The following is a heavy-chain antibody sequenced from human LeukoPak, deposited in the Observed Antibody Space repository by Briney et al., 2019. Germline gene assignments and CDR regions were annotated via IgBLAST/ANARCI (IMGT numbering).Heavy chain of an antibody. V-gene: IGHV1-3*01. J-gene: IGHJ4*02. CDR2: INAGNGNT. D-gene: IGHD3-22*01. CDR1: GYTFTSYA. CDR3: ARASTYYPFDY. Sequence: EASVKVSCKASGYTFTSYAMHWVRQAPGQRLEWMGWINAGNGNTKYSQKFQGRVTITRDTSASTAYMELSSLRSEDTAVYYCARASTYYPFDYWGQGTLVTVSS.